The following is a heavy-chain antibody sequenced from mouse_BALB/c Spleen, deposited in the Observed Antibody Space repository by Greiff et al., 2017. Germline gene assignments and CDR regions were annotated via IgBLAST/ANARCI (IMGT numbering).Heavy chain of an antibody. CDR1: GYAFSSSW. J-gene: IGHJ4*01. CDR2: IYPGDGDT. CDR3: ARDITTAPSRDY. V-gene: IGHV1-82*01. Sequence: VQLQQSGPELVKPGASVKISCKASGYAFSSSWMNWVKQRPGQGLEWIGRIYPGDGDTNYNGKFKGKATLTADKSSSTAYMQLSSLTSVDSAVYFCARDITTAPSRDYWGQGTSVTVSS. D-gene: IGHD1-2*01.